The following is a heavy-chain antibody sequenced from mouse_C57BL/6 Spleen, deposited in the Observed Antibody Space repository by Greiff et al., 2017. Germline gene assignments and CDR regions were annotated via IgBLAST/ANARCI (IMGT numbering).Heavy chain of an antibody. CDR1: GYTFTSYW. D-gene: IGHD3-2*02. CDR3: ARETAQARGFDY. CDR2: IYPGSGST. Sequence: QVQLQQPGAELVKPGASVKMSCKASGYTFTSYWITWVKQRPGQGLEWIGDIYPGSGSTNYNEKFKSKATLTVDTSSSTAYMQLSSLTSEDSAVYYCARETAQARGFDYWGQGTTLTVSS. J-gene: IGHJ2*01. V-gene: IGHV1-55*01.